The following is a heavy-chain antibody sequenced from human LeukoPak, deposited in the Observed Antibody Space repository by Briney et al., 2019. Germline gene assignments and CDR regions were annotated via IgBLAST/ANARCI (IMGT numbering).Heavy chain of an antibody. CDR1: GASISGYY. J-gene: IGHJ6*03. V-gene: IGHV4-4*09. CDR2: FYTSGSA. D-gene: IGHD2-21*01. Sequence: SETLSLTCTASGASISGYYWSWIRQPPGKELEWIGYFYTSGSAYYNPSLRSRVTMSVDTSKNQFSLKLSSVTAADTAVYYCARGLRDEDRHYNYYYMDVWGKGTTVTVSS. CDR3: ARGLRDEDRHYNYYYMDV.